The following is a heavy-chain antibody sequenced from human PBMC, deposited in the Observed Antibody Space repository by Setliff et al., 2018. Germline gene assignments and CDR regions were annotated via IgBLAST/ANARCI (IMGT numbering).Heavy chain of an antibody. CDR3: AKSHHDFWSGRVFFDY. Sequence: GGSLRLSCAASGLTFSSYDMNWVRQAPGEGLEWVSTITSSGGDTYYADSVKGRFIVSRDNSKSTLYLQMNSLRAEDTAIYYCAKSHHDFWSGRVFFDYWGQGILVTVSS. CDR1: GLTFSSYD. J-gene: IGHJ4*01. V-gene: IGHV3-23*01. CDR2: ITSSGGDT. D-gene: IGHD3-3*01.